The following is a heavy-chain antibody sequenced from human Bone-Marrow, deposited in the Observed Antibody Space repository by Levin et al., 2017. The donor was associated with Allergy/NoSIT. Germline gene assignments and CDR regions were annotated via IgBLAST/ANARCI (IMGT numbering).Heavy chain of an antibody. D-gene: IGHD5-18*01. J-gene: IGHJ4*02. CDR1: GFSLSSSGVG. V-gene: IGHV2-5*02. CDR2: IYWDDEE. CDR3: APRIHSADHLPLWYGRGWDVDY. Sequence: QTLSLTCTFSGFSLSSSGVGVGWIRQPPGKALEWLALIYWDDEERYSPSLKSRLTITKDTSKNQVVLKLTNMDPVDTATYYCAPRIHSADHLPLWYGRGWDVDYWGQGVLVTVSS.